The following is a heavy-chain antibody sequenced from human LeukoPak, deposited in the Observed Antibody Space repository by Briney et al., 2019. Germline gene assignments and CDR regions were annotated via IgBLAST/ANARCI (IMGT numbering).Heavy chain of an antibody. CDR1: GGSFSGYY. J-gene: IGHJ4*02. D-gene: IGHD6-13*01. V-gene: IGHV4-34*01. Sequence: PSETLSLTCAVYGGSFSGYYWSWIRQPPGKGLEWIGEINHSGSTNYNPSLKSRVTISVDTSKNQYSLKLSSVTAADTAVYYCAREAAAGVDYWGQGTLVTGSS. CDR2: INHSGST. CDR3: AREAAAGVDY.